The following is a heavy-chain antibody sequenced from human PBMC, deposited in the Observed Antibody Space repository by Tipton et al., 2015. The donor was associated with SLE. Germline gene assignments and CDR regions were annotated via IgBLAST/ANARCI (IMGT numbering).Heavy chain of an antibody. CDR3: ARVGASISAFDV. J-gene: IGHJ3*01. Sequence: LRLSCSVSGVSIGSVSYSWTWIRQPAGKGQEWIGHFYAPGNTNYNPSLRSRVTISVDTSMNQFSLRLSSVTAADTAVYYCARVGASISAFDVWGQGTMVTVSS. V-gene: IGHV4-61*09. CDR1: GVSIGSVSYS. CDR2: FYAPGNT. D-gene: IGHD1-26*01.